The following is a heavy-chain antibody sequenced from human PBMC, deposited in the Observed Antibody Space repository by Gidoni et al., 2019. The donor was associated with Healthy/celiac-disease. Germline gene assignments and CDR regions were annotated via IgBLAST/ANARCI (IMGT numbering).Heavy chain of an antibody. D-gene: IGHD3-16*02. Sequence: GSINPNSGGTNYAQKFQGRVTMTRDTSISTAYMELSRLRSDDTAVYYCARDQGREKGELSGWFDPWGQGTLVTVSS. CDR2: INPNSGGT. CDR3: ARDQGREKGELSGWFDP. V-gene: IGHV1-2*02. J-gene: IGHJ5*02.